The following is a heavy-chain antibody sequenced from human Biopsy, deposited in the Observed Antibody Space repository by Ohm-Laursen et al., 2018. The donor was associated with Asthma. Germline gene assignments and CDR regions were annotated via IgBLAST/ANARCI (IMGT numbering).Heavy chain of an antibody. J-gene: IGHJ4*02. CDR2: VSWNSGSI. D-gene: IGHD6-13*01. V-gene: IGHV3-9*01. CDR1: GFTFDDYA. Sequence: SLRLSCAASGFTFDDYAMHWVRQTPGKGLEWVSGVSWNSGSIDYADSVKGRFTISRDNAKNSLYLQMNSLRGADTALYYCVKDIRLQLWGFDSWGQGTLVTVSS. CDR3: VKDIRLQLWGFDS.